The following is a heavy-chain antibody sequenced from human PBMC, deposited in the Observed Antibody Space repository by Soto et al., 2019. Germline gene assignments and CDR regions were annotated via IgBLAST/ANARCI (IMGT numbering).Heavy chain of an antibody. V-gene: IGHV4-31*03. CDR3: ARDPAKMVRGVIMRGEVAFDI. D-gene: IGHD3-10*01. Sequence: SETLSLTCTVSGGSISSGGYYWSWIRQHPGKGLEWIGYIYYSGSTYYNPSLKSRVTISVDTSKNQFSLKLSSVTAADTAVYYCARDPAKMVRGVIMRGEVAFDIWGQGTMVTVSS. CDR2: IYYSGST. CDR1: GGSISSGGYY. J-gene: IGHJ3*02.